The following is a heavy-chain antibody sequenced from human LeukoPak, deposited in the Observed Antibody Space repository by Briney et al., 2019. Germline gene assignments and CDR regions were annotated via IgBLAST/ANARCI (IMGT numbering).Heavy chain of an antibody. CDR1: GFTFSDYW. V-gene: IGHV3-7*01. Sequence: GGSLRLSCAASGFTFSDYWMTWVRQAPGKGLEWVANIKQDGSQKYYVDSVKGRFTISRDNAKNSLYLQMNSLRAEDTAVYYCARDGGWAVRGADYWGQGTLVIASS. D-gene: IGHD3-10*01. CDR3: ARDGGWAVRGADY. CDR2: IKQDGSQK. J-gene: IGHJ4*02.